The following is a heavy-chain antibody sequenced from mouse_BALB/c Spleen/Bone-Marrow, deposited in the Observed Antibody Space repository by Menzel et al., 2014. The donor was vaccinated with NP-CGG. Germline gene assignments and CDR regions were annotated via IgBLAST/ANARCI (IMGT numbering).Heavy chain of an antibody. CDR2: IRNKANGYTT. CDR3: ARDGYDDY. D-gene: IGHD2-2*01. V-gene: IGHV7-3*02. CDR1: GFTFTDYY. J-gene: IGHJ2*01. Sequence: EVMLVEPGGGLVQPGGSLRLSCATSGFTFTDYYMSWVRQPPGKALEWLGFIRNKANGYTTEYSASVKGRFIISRDNSQSILYLQMNTLRAEDSATYYCARDGYDDYWGQGTTLTVSS.